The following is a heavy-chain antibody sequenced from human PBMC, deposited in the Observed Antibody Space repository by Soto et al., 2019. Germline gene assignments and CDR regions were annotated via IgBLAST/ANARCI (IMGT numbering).Heavy chain of an antibody. D-gene: IGHD2-2*01. CDR3: ARDSLQDIVVVPAAMRWFDP. CDR2: ISAYNGNT. Sequence: ASVKVSCKASGYTFTSYGISWVRQAPGQGLEWMGWISAYNGNTNYAQKLQGRVTMTTDTSTSTAYMELRSLRSDDTAVYYCARDSLQDIVVVPAAMRWFDPWGQGTLVTVSS. J-gene: IGHJ5*02. V-gene: IGHV1-18*01. CDR1: GYTFTSYG.